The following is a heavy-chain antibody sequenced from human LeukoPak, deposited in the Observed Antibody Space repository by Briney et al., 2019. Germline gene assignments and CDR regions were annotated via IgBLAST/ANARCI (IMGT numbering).Heavy chain of an antibody. CDR3: ARQFDSSSYFYFDC. CDR1: GGSISSSSYY. J-gene: IGHJ4*02. V-gene: IGHV4-39*01. D-gene: IGHD3-22*01. CDR2: IYYSGST. Sequence: NPSETLSLTCTVSGGSISSSSYYWGWIRQPPGKGLEWIGSIYYSGSTYYNPSLKSRVTISVDTSKNQFSLKLSSVTAADTAVYYCARQFDSSSYFYFDCWGQGTLVTVSS.